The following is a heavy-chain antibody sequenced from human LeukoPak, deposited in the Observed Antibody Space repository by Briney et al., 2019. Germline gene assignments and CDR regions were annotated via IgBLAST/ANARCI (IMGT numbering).Heavy chain of an antibody. CDR1: GFAFSTYA. CDR3: TKDRRQWVVPYFDS. Sequence: GGSLRLSCAASGFAFSTYAMSWVRHTPGKGLEWVSGISSGGNTQYTDSVKGRFTVSRDNSKNTLHLQMDSLRAEDTAIYYCTKDRRQWVVPYFDSWGQGTVVTVSS. V-gene: IGHV3-23*01. J-gene: IGHJ4*02. CDR2: ISSGGNT. D-gene: IGHD6-19*01.